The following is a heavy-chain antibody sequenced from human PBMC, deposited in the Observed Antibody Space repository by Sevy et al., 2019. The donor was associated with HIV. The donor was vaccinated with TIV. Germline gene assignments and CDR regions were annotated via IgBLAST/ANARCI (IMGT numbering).Heavy chain of an antibody. CDR1: GFTFSNAW. CDR2: IKSKTDGGTT. Sequence: GGSLRLSCAASGFTFSNAWMSWVRQAPGKGLEWVGHIKSKTDGGTTDYAAPVKGRFTISRDDSKNTLYLQMNSLKTEDTAVYYCTTDSGYYFDYWGQGTLVTVSS. J-gene: IGHJ4*02. CDR3: TTDSGYYFDY. V-gene: IGHV3-15*01. D-gene: IGHD2-15*01.